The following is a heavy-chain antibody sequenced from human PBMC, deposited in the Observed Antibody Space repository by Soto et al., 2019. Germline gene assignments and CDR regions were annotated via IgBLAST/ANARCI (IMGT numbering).Heavy chain of an antibody. CDR2: IYDSGST. CDR1: GGSISSYD. V-gene: IGHV4-59*01. CDR3: AREYTSAWHRWFDP. Sequence: QVQLQESGPGLVKPSETLSLTCTVSGGSISSYDWSWIRQPPGKGLEWIGYIYDSGSTKYNPSLKSRATISVGTSKNQFSLKLSSVTAADTAVYYCAREYTSAWHRWFDPWGQGTLVTVSS. D-gene: IGHD6-25*01. J-gene: IGHJ5*02.